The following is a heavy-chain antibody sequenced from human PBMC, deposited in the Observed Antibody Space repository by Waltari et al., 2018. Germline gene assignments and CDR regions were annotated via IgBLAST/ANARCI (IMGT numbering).Heavy chain of an antibody. CDR3: ARLPTKYFDSLGWGFFDQ. V-gene: IGHV4-59*08. J-gene: IGHJ4*02. D-gene: IGHD3-9*01. CDR2: RRNTGAT. CDR1: GDFPSDDH. Sequence: HVQLQESGPGLVKPSETLSLTCSVSGDFPSDDHWTWIRQAPGKGLEWIAYRRNTGATKCTPSLESRVTLSADTSKKQISLRLTSVTAADTAVYFCARLPTKYFDSLGWGFFDQWGQGILVTVSS.